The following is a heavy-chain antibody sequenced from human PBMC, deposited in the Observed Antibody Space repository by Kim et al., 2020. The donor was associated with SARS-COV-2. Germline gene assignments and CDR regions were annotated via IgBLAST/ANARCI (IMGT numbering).Heavy chain of an antibody. CDR1: GYTFTGYY. CDR2: INPNSGGT. J-gene: IGHJ6*02. V-gene: IGHV1-2*02. CDR3: ARSPEDTAMANPGHYYYYGMDV. D-gene: IGHD5-18*01. Sequence: ASVKVSCKASGYTFTGYYMHWVRQAPGQGLEWMGWINPNSGGTNYAQKFQGRVTMTRDTSISTAYMELSRLRSDDTAVYYCARSPEDTAMANPGHYYYYGMDVWGQGTTVTVSS.